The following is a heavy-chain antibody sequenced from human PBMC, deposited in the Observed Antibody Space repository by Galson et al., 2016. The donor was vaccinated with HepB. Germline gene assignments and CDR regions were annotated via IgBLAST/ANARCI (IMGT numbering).Heavy chain of an antibody. CDR3: AHRRGKIAPPGDNWFDP. CDR2: IDWNGNK. D-gene: IGHD6-13*01. V-gene: IGHV2-5*08. Sequence: PALVKPTQTLTMTCTFSGFSLSTSGMTVSWIRQLPGKALEWLAVIDWNGNKFYSPSLTTRLTITKDTSKNQVVLTMTNMDPVDSATYFCAHRRGKIAPPGDNWFDPWGQGSLVTVSS. CDR1: GFSLSTSGMT. J-gene: IGHJ5*02.